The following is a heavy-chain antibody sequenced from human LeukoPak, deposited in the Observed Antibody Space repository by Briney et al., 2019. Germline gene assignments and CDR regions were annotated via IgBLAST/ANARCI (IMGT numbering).Heavy chain of an antibody. CDR3: ARDSPGSSWPDAFDI. Sequence: GGSLRLSCVGSGFTFINYAMAWVCQSPGRGLEYVSSSSGSGASTHYADSVKGRFTISRDNSKNTLYLQMNSLRAEDTAVYYCARDSPGSSWPDAFDIWGQGTMVTVSS. D-gene: IGHD6-13*01. V-gene: IGHV3-23*01. CDR1: GFTFINYA. CDR2: SSGSGAST. J-gene: IGHJ3*02.